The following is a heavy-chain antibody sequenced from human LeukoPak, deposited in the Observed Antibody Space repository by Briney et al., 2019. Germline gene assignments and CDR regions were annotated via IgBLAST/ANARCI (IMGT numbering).Heavy chain of an antibody. J-gene: IGHJ1*01. Sequence: QTGGSLRLSCAASGFTFDDYAMHWVRQAPGKGLEWVSGISWNSGSIGYADSVKGRFTISRDNAKNSLYLQMNSLRAEDTAVYYCAKIGNLQYYDFWSGYPEYFQHWGQGTLVTVSS. CDR1: GFTFDDYA. CDR3: AKIGNLQYYDFWSGYPEYFQH. V-gene: IGHV3-9*01. CDR2: ISWNSGSI. D-gene: IGHD3-3*01.